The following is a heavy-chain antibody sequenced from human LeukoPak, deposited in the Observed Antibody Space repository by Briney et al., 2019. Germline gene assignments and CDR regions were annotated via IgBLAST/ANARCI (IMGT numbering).Heavy chain of an antibody. CDR2: ISPDGRTT. J-gene: IGHJ4*02. D-gene: IGHD4-17*01. CDR1: GFTFSTNW. CDR3: VRDRTVPTLFDS. Sequence: GGSLRLSCAASGFTFSTNWMHWVRQAPGKGRVWVSRISPDGRTTGHADSVQGRFTISRDNAKNTVYLQMNSLRAEDTAVYYCVRDRTVPTLFDSWGQGTLVTVSS. V-gene: IGHV3-74*01.